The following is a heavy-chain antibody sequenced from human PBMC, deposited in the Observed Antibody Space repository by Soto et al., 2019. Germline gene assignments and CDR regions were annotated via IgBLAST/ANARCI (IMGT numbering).Heavy chain of an antibody. CDR1: GGSISSYY. CDR2: IYYSGST. CDR3: ARDFSPNCGGDCYRRYYYYGMDV. V-gene: IGHV4-59*01. D-gene: IGHD2-21*02. Sequence: SETLSLTCTASGGSISSYYWSWIRQPPGKGLEWIGYIYYSGSTNYNPSLKSRVTISVDTSKNQFSLKLSSVTAADTAVYYCARDFSPNCGGDCYRRYYYYGMDVWGQGTTVTVSS. J-gene: IGHJ6*02.